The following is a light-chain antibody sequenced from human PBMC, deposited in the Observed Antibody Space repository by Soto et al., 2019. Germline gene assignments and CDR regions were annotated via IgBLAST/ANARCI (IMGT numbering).Light chain of an antibody. CDR1: QDISNY. CDR2: DAS. CDR3: QQYDNPALT. Sequence: DPPMTQSPSSLSASVGDRVTITCQASQDISNYLNWYQQKPGKAPKLLIYDASNLETGVPSRFSGSGSGTDFTFTISSLQPEDIATYYCQQYDNPALTFGGGTKVEIK. V-gene: IGKV1-33*01. J-gene: IGKJ4*01.